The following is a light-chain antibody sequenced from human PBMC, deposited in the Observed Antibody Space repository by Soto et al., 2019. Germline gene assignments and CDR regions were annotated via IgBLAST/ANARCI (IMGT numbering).Light chain of an antibody. Sequence: QSALTQPASVSGSPGQAITISCTGTSSDVGGYNYVSWYQQHPGKAPKLMIYEVSNRPSGVSDRFSGSKSGNTASLTISGLQAEDEADYYCTSYTSSSTPVFGTGKKVIV. V-gene: IGLV2-14*01. CDR3: TSYTSSSTPV. CDR2: EVS. J-gene: IGLJ1*01. CDR1: SSDVGGYNY.